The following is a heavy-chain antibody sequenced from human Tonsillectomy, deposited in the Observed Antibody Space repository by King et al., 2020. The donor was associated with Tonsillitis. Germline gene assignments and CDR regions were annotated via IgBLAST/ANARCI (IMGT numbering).Heavy chain of an antibody. Sequence: VQLQESGPGLVKPSETLSLTCTISFVSISSYYWSWRLQPPGKGLEWICYIYYSGSTNYNPSLKSRVIISVYTPKNQFSLKLSSVTAADTAVYYCARMPEGGATTTGWGALDYWGQGTLVTVSS. CDR3: ARMPEGGATTTGWGALDY. CDR1: FVSISSYY. J-gene: IGHJ4*02. D-gene: IGHD1-26*01. V-gene: IGHV4-59*01. CDR2: IYYSGST.